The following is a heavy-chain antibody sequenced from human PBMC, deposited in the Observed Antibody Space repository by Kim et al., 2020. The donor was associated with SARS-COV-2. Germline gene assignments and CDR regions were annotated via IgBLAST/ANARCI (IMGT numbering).Heavy chain of an antibody. V-gene: IGHV1-2*06. D-gene: IGHD6-13*01. Sequence: ASVKVSCKASGYTFTGYYIHWVRQAPGQQGLEWMGRINPNSDDTNYAQKFQGRVTRTRDTSISTAYMDLSRLRSDDTAVYYCAREVRAAAGTYFDNWGQG. CDR3: AREVRAAAGTYFDN. CDR1: GYTFTGYY. CDR2: INPNSDDT. J-gene: IGHJ4*02.